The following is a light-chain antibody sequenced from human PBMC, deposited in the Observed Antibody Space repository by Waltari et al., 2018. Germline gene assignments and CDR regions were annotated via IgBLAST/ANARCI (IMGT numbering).Light chain of an antibody. CDR1: DSDVGAYDF. CDR3: SSYTTSSAPGV. V-gene: IGLV2-14*01. CDR2: EVS. Sequence: QSALTQPASVSGSPGQSITISCSGTDSDVGAYDFVSWYQQHPGKAPHLIIYEVSNRPSGLSNRFSASKSGNTASLTISGLQAEDDADYYCSSYTTSSAPGVFGTGTRVTVL. J-gene: IGLJ1*01.